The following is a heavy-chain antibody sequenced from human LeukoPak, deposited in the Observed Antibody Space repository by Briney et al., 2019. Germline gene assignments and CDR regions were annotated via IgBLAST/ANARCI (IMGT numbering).Heavy chain of an antibody. CDR1: GGAISSYY. V-gene: IGHV4-59*08. D-gene: IGHD3-10*01. CDR3: ARPYYYGSGSMYAFDI. CDR2: IYYSGST. J-gene: IGHJ3*02. Sequence: SETPSLTCTVSGGAISSYYWSWIRQPPGKGLEWIGYIYYSGSTNYNPSLKSRVTISVDTSKNQFSLKLSSVTAADTAVYYCARPYYYGSGSMYAFDIWGQGTMVTVSS.